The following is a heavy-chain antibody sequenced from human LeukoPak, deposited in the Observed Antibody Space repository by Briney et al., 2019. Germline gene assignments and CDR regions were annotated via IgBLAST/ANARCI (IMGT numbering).Heavy chain of an antibody. J-gene: IGHJ4*02. V-gene: IGHV4-59*01. CDR1: GGSISSYY. CDR3: ARAGYDILTGYYKGGFDY. CDR2: IYYSGST. D-gene: IGHD3-9*01. Sequence: SETLSLTCTVSGGSISSYYWSWIRQPPGKGLEWIGYIYYSGSTNYNPSLKSRVTISVDTSKNQFSLKLSSVTAADMAVYYCARAGYDILTGYYKGGFDYWGQGTLVTVSS.